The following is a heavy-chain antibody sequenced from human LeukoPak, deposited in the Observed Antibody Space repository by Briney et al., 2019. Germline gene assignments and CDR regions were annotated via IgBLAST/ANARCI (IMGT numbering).Heavy chain of an antibody. J-gene: IGHJ6*02. CDR1: GYTFTSYD. Sequence: ASVKVSCKASGYTFTSYDINWVRQATGQGLEWMGWMNPYSGNTDYAQKFQGRVTMTRNTSISTVYMELSSLRSEDTAVYYCARDLGYCSGGSCYRYYYYYGMDVWGQGTTVTVSS. V-gene: IGHV1-8*01. CDR2: MNPYSGNT. D-gene: IGHD2-15*01. CDR3: ARDLGYCSGGSCYRYYYYYGMDV.